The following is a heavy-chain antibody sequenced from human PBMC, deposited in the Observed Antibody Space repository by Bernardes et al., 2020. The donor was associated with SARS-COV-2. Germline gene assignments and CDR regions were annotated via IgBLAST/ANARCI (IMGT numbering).Heavy chain of an antibody. V-gene: IGHV3-33*01. CDR3: ARGPKQDILTGYYRDAFDI. CDR2: IWYDGSNK. Sequence: GGSLRLSCAASGFTFSSYGMHWVRQAPGKGLEWVAVIWYDGSNKYYADSVKGRFTISRDNSKNTLYLQMNSLRAEDTAVYYCARGPKQDILTGYYRDAFDIWGQGTMVTVSS. D-gene: IGHD3-9*01. CDR1: GFTFSSYG. J-gene: IGHJ3*02.